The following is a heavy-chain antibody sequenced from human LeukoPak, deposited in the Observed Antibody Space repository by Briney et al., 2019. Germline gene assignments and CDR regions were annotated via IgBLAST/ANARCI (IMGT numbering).Heavy chain of an antibody. CDR1: GGSISSYY. V-gene: IGHV4-59*08. CDR3: ARGGEYSYGGWFDP. CDR2: IYYSGST. D-gene: IGHD5-18*01. Sequence: SETLSLTCTVSGGSISSYYWSWIRQPPGKRLEWIAYIYYSGSTNYNPSLMSRVTISVDTSKNQFSLKLSSVTAADTAVYYCARGGEYSYGGWFDPWGQGTLVTVSS. J-gene: IGHJ5*02.